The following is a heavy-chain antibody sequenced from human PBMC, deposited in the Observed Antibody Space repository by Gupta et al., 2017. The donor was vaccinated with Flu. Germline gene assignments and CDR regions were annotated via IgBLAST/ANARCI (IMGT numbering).Heavy chain of an antibody. V-gene: IGHV1-69*06. CDR1: GGTFSSTA. CDR3: ARDYDGSGTYYYYYSGMDV. Sequence: QVQLVQSGAEVKKPGSSVKVSCKVSGGTFSSTAINWVRQVPGQGLEWMGGIIPKFDTPNHAQKFQDRVTITADKSTSTAYMELRSLRSEDTAVYYCARDYDGSGTYYYYYSGMDVWGQGTTVNVS. CDR2: IIPKFDTP. D-gene: IGHD3-22*01. J-gene: IGHJ6*02.